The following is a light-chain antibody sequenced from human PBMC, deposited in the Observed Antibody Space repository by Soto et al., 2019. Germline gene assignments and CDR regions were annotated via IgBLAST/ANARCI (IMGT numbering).Light chain of an antibody. V-gene: IGLV1-44*01. Sequence: QSVLTQPPSASGAPGQRVTISCSGSSSTIGSNSVHWYQHVPGTAPKLLIYSNNQRPSGVPDRFSGSKSGTSASLAISGLQSEDEADYYCAAWDDSITGPVFGGGTKVTVL. CDR3: AAWDDSITGPV. CDR2: SNN. J-gene: IGLJ2*01. CDR1: SSTIGSNS.